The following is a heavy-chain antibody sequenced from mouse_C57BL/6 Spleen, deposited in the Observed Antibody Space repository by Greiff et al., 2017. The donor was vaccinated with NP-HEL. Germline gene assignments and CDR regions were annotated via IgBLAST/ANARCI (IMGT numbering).Heavy chain of an antibody. Sequence: QVQLQQPGAELVRPGSSVKLSCKASGYTFTSYWMHWVKPRPIQGLEWIGNIDPSDSETHYNQKFKDKATLTVDKSSSTAYMQLSSLTSEDSAVYYCARSAYNYDEYAMDYWGQGTSVTVSS. J-gene: IGHJ4*01. V-gene: IGHV1-52*01. CDR3: ARSAYNYDEYAMDY. D-gene: IGHD2-12*01. CDR1: GYTFTSYW. CDR2: IDPSDSET.